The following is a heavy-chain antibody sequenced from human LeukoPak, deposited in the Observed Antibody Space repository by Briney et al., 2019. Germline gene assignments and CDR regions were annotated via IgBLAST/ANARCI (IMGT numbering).Heavy chain of an antibody. V-gene: IGHV3-30*02. CDR2: IRYDGSNK. CDR1: GFTLSSYG. J-gene: IGHJ4*02. CDR3: AKLRCSSTSCPSDY. D-gene: IGHD2-2*01. Sequence: GGSLRLSCAASGFTLSSYGMQWVRQAPGKGLEWVSFIRYDGSNKYYADSVKGRFTISRDNSKNTLYLQMNSLRAEDTAVYYCAKLRCSSTSCPSDYWGQGTLVTVSS.